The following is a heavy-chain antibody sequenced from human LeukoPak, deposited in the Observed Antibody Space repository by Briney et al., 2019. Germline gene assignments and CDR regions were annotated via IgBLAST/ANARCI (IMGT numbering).Heavy chain of an antibody. V-gene: IGHV1-8*02. CDR1: GGTISSYA. Sequence: ASVKVSCKASGGTISSYAISWVRQATGQGLEWMGWMNPNSGNTGYAQKFQGRVTMTRNTSISTAYMELSSLRSEDTAVYYCARAPYCSSTSCYAGYYYMDVWGKGTTVTISS. CDR3: ARAPYCSSTSCYAGYYYMDV. D-gene: IGHD2-2*01. CDR2: MNPNSGNT. J-gene: IGHJ6*03.